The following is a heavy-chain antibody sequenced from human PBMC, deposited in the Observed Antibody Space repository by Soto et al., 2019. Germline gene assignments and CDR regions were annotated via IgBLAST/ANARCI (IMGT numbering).Heavy chain of an antibody. CDR2: IYQSGRT. Sequence: QVQLQESGPGLMKPSGPLSLTCAVSGGSISTTWWSWVSQPPGKGLEWIGEIYQSGRTNYNPSLENRVTMPVYKSQNNHALIHNSVTDADAAVYYCARHIAVSGTRGFNFWGQGTLVTVSS. V-gene: IGHV4-4*02. CDR3: ARHIAVSGTRGFNF. CDR1: GGSISTTW. D-gene: IGHD5-12*01. J-gene: IGHJ4*02.